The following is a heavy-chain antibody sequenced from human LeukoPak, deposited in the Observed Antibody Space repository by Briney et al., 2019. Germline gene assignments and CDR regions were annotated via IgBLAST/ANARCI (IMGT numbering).Heavy chain of an antibody. V-gene: IGHV4-59*12. CDR3: ARGGEEMATIMTDYYYMDV. CDR1: GGSISSYY. J-gene: IGHJ6*03. CDR2: IYYSGST. Sequence: SETLSLTCTVSGGSISSYYWSWIRQPPGKGLEWIGYIYYSGSTNYNPSLKSRVTMSLDTSKNQFSLKLSSVTAADTAVYYCARGGEEMATIMTDYYYMDVWGKGTTVTVSS. D-gene: IGHD5-24*01.